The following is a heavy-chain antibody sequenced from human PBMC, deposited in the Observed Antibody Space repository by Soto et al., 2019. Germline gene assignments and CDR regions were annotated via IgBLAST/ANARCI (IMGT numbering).Heavy chain of an antibody. CDR2: ISGSGTTA. J-gene: IGHJ3*02. Sequence: EVQLLESGGGLVQPGGSLRLSCAASGFVFSSYAMSWVRQAPGKGLEWVSAISGSGTTAYYADSVKGRFIFSRDNPKNTMYLKMNSLRAEDTAVYFCSKTTDGWVSAFESWGQGTVVTVSS. V-gene: IGHV3-23*01. CDR3: SKTTDGWVSAFES. CDR1: GFVFSSYA. D-gene: IGHD6-19*01.